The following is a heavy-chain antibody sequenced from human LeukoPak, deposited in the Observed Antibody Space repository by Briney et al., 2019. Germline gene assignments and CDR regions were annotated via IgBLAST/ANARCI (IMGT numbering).Heavy chain of an antibody. CDR2: ASYIGGT. V-gene: IGHV4-39*07. D-gene: IGHD1-26*01. CDR3: ARDPISGSYYPKENNWFDP. CDR1: DDSISDLNQD. J-gene: IGHJ5*02. Sequence: SETLSLTCTVIDDSISDLNQDWTWIRQPPGKGLEWIATASYIGGTFSNPSLKSRVTISIDTSKKQFSLNLSSVTAADTAVYYCARDPISGSYYPKENNWFDPWGQGTLVTVSS.